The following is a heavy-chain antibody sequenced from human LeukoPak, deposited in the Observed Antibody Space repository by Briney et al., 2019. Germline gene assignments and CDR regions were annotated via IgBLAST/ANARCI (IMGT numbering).Heavy chain of an antibody. CDR3: AISSSEYYYYMDV. V-gene: IGHV1-8*01. CDR1: GYTFTNYG. Sequence: ASVKVSCKASGYTFTNYGITWVRQAPGQGLEWMGWITTYNGNTNYAQKFQGRVTITRNTSISTAYMELSSLRSEDTAVYYCAISSSEYYYYMDVWGKGTTVTVSS. J-gene: IGHJ6*03. CDR2: ITTYNGNT. D-gene: IGHD6-6*01.